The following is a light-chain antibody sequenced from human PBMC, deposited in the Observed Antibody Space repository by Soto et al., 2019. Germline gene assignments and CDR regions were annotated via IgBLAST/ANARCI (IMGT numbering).Light chain of an antibody. Sequence: QSVLTQPRSVSGSPGQSVTLSCTGTISDVGGYNYVSWYQQLPGKAPKVIIYDVTQRPSGVPDRFSGSKSGNTASLTISGLQAEDEADYYCCSYAGTYTFEVIFGGGTKLTVL. CDR2: DVT. CDR1: ISDVGGYNY. CDR3: CSYAGTYTFEVI. V-gene: IGLV2-11*01. J-gene: IGLJ2*01.